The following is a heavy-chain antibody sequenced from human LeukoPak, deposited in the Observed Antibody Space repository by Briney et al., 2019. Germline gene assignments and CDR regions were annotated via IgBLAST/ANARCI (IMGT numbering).Heavy chain of an antibody. J-gene: IGHJ6*02. CDR3: ARDGYSSSKYYYYGMDV. V-gene: IGHV1-69*10. CDR2: IIPILGIA. Sequence: SSVNVSCKASGCTFSSYPSSWVRQAPGQGLEWMGRIIPILGIANYAQKFQGRVTITADQSTSTAYMELSSLRSEDTAVYYCARDGYSSSKYYYYGMDVWGQGTTVTVSS. D-gene: IGHD6-13*01. CDR1: GCTFSSYP.